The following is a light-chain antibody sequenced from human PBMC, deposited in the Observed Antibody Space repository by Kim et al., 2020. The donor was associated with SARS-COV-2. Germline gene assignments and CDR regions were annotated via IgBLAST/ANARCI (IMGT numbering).Light chain of an antibody. CDR2: DAS. J-gene: IGKJ4*01. V-gene: IGKV3-11*01. CDR1: QSIGNY. CDR3: HQGANWPVT. Sequence: EIVLTQSPATLSLSPGERATLSCRASQSIGNYLAWYQQKPGQATRPLIYDASRRATGIPARFSAAWSGPELTLTISSLEPEEFAVYYCHQGANWPVTCGGGTMLEL.